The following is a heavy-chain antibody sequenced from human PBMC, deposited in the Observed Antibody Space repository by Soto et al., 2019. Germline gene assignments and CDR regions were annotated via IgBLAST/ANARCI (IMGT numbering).Heavy chain of an antibody. D-gene: IGHD6-19*01. J-gene: IGHJ5*02. V-gene: IGHV1-18*01. Sequence: ASVKVSCKASGYTFTSYGISWVRQAPGQGLEWMGWISAYNGNTNYAQKLQGRVTMTTDTSTSTAYMELRSLRSDDAAVYYCARDKKWLVPMNWFDPWGQGTQVTVSS. CDR3: ARDKKWLVPMNWFDP. CDR1: GYTFTSYG. CDR2: ISAYNGNT.